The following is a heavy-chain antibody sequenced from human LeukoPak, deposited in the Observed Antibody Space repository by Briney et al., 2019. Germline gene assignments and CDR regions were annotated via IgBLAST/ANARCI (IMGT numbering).Heavy chain of an antibody. CDR2: FDPEDGET. Sequence: GASVKVSCKASGYTFTGYYMHWVRQAPGKGLEWMGGFDPEDGETIYAQKFQGRVTMTEDTSTDTAYMELSSLRSEDTAVYYCATDRGSYFYYFDYWGQGTLVTVSS. V-gene: IGHV1-24*01. CDR1: GYTFTGYY. CDR3: ATDRGSYFYYFDY. J-gene: IGHJ4*02. D-gene: IGHD1-26*01.